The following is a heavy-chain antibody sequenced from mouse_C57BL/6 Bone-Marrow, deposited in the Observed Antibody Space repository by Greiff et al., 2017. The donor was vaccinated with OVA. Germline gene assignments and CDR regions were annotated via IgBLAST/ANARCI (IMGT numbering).Heavy chain of an antibody. V-gene: IGHV14-3*01. CDR2: IDPAHGNT. J-gene: IGHJ2*01. CDR1: GFNIKNTY. D-gene: IGHD1-1*01. CDR3: AIGCITTVVPDY. Sequence: VQLKQSVAELVRPGASVKLSCTASGFNIKNTYMHWVKQRPEQGLEWIGRIDPAHGNTKYAPKFQGKATITADKSSNTAYLQLSSLTSEDTAIYDCAIGCITTVVPDYWGQGTTLTVSS.